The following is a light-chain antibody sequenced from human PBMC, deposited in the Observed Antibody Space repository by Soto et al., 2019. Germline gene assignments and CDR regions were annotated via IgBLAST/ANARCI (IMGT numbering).Light chain of an antibody. J-gene: IGKJ4*01. CDR1: QSVINR. CDR3: QQYNSYPALT. CDR2: EAS. Sequence: DIQMTQSPSTLSASVGDRVTVTCRASQSVINRLAWYQQKPGKAPNLLIYEASSLESGVPSRFSGSGSATEFTLTISRLQHDDFATYYCQQYNSYPALTFGGGTKVEIK. V-gene: IGKV1-5*03.